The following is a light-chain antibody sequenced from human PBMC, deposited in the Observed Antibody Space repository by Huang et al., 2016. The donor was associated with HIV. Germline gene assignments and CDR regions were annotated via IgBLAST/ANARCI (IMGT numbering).Light chain of an antibody. CDR1: QNSSSW. J-gene: IGKJ1*01. Sequence: DIQLTQSPSTLSASVGDRLTTTCRASQNSSSWLAWYQQKPGKAPKLLIYKLSSLESGVPSRFSGSGSGKKFTLTINSLQPDDIGTYYCQYGETFGQGSKVEVK. V-gene: IGKV1-5*03. CDR3: QYGET. CDR2: KLS.